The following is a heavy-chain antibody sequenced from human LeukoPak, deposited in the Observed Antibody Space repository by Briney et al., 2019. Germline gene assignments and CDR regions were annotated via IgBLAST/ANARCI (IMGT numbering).Heavy chain of an antibody. CDR3: AKALRITLVRGVLFDY. CDR1: GFTFSSYA. V-gene: IGHV3-30-3*01. J-gene: IGHJ4*02. D-gene: IGHD3-10*01. Sequence: TGGSLRLSCAASGFTFSSYAMHWVRQAPGKGLEWVAVISYDGSNKYYADSVKGRFTISRDNSKNTLYLQMNSLRAEDTAVYYCAKALRITLVRGVLFDYWGQGTLVTVSS. CDR2: ISYDGSNK.